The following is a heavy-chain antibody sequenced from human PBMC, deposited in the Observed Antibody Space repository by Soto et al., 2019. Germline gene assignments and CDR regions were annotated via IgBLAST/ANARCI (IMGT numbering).Heavy chain of an antibody. V-gene: IGHV1-8*01. J-gene: IGHJ5*02. CDR1: GYTFTSYD. Sequence: PSVKVSCKASGYTFTSYDINWVRQATGQGLEWMGWMNPNSGNTGYAQKFQGRVTMTRNTSISTAYMELSSLRSEDTAVYYCARDVRQRDWFDPWGQGTLVTVSS. CDR2: MNPNSGNT. CDR3: ARDVRQRDWFDP.